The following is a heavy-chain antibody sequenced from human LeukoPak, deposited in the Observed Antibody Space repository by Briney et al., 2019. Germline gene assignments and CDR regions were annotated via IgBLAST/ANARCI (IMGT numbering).Heavy chain of an antibody. J-gene: IGHJ4*02. V-gene: IGHV3-53*01. CDR1: AFIFSGHW. D-gene: IGHD1-7*01. CDR3: ASLEGTTYYDY. Sequence: GGSLRLSCEGSAFIFSGHWMNWVRQAPGKGLEWVSVIYSGGSTYYVDSVKGRFTISRDNSKNTLYLQMNTLRAEDTAVYYCASLEGTTYYDYWGQGTLVTVSS. CDR2: IYSGGST.